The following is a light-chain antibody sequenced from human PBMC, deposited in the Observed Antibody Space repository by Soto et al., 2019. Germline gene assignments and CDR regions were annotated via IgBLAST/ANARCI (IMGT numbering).Light chain of an antibody. V-gene: IGKV1-5*01. CDR2: DAS. CDR1: PSVSGW. CDR3: QQYETFSGT. Sequence: DIQMTQSPSTLSAAVGDKVTVTCRASPSVSGWLAWYQQKPGEDPKLLIYDASALPRGVPSRFSGSGSGTNFTLTIASLQPDELATYYCQQYETFSGTFGPGTKVEI. J-gene: IGKJ1*01.